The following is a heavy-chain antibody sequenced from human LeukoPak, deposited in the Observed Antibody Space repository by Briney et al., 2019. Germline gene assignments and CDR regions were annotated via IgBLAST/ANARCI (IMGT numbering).Heavy chain of an antibody. J-gene: IGHJ2*01. D-gene: IGHD4-17*01. Sequence: ASVKVSCKASGYTFTGYYMHWVRQAPGQGLEWMGWINPNSGGTNYAQKFQGRVTMTRDTSISTAYMELSRPRSDDTAVYYCARVGDGDYPDDWYFDLWGRGTLVTVSS. CDR3: ARVGDGDYPDDWYFDL. CDR1: GYTFTGYY. CDR2: INPNSGGT. V-gene: IGHV1-2*02.